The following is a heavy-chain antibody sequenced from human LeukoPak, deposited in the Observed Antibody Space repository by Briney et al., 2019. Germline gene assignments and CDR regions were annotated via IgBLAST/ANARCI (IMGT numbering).Heavy chain of an antibody. J-gene: IGHJ4*02. D-gene: IGHD3-9*01. CDR3: ARGTEYDILTGYYRDEYDY. CDR1: GYSFTSYW. V-gene: IGHV5-10-1*01. CDR2: IDPSDSYT. Sequence: GESLRISCKGSGYSFTSYWISWVRQMPGKGLEWMGRIDPSDSYTNYSPSFQGHVTISADKSISTAYLQWSSLKASDTAMYYCARGTEYDILTGYYRDEYDYWGQGTLVTVSS.